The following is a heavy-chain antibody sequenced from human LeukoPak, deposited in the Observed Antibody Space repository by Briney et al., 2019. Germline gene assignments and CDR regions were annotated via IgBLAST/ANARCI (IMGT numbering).Heavy chain of an antibody. CDR1: GFTFSSYS. V-gene: IGHV3-48*02. CDR2: ISSSSTTI. CDR3: VYRASSLSGMDV. J-gene: IGHJ6*03. D-gene: IGHD3-16*02. Sequence: GGSLRLSCAASGFTFSSYSMNWVRQAPGKGLEWVSYISSSSTTIYYADSVKGRFTISRDNAKNSLYLQMNSLRDGDTAVYYCVYRASSLSGMDVWGKGTTVTVSS.